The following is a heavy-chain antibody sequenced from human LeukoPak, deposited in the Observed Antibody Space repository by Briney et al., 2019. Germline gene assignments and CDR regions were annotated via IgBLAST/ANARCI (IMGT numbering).Heavy chain of an antibody. CDR2: INHSGST. CDR1: GGSISSYY. V-gene: IGHV4-34*01. Sequence: SETLSLTCTVSGGSISSYYWSWIRQPPGKGLEWIGEINHSGSTNYNPSLKSRVTISVDTSKNQFSLKLSSVTAADTAVYYCARLGVWFGELYYFDYWGQGTLVTVSS. J-gene: IGHJ4*02. CDR3: ARLGVWFGELYYFDY. D-gene: IGHD3-10*01.